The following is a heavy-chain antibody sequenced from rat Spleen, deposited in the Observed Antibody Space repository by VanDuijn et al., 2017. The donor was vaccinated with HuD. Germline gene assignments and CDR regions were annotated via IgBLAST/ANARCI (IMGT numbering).Heavy chain of an antibody. CDR2: ISYDGSST. D-gene: IGHD1-2*01. CDR3: ARQGYSSQGLFDY. V-gene: IGHV5-7*01. CDR1: GFTFSDYN. J-gene: IGHJ2*01. Sequence: EVQLVESGGGLVQPGRSLKLSCAASGFTFSDYNMAWVRQAPKKGLEWVATISYDGSSTYYRDSVKGRFTISRDNAKSTLYLQMDSLRSEDTATYYCARQGYSSQGLFDYWGQGVMVTVSS.